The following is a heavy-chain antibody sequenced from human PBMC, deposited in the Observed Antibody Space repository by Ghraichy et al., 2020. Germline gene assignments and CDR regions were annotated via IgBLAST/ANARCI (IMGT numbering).Heavy chain of an antibody. J-gene: IGHJ6*02. CDR1: GFTYNTYV. CDR2: ISGSGDNT. V-gene: IGHV3-23*01. CDR3: AKSLEVEMGGRHYFYYYGMDV. Sequence: GGSLRLSCAASGFTYNTYVMSWVRQAPGKGLEWVSGISGSGDNTQYADSVKGRFTISRDNYRNTVYLQMNSLRADDTAVYYCAKSLEVEMGGRHYFYYYGMDVWGQGTTVTVSS. D-gene: IGHD5-24*01.